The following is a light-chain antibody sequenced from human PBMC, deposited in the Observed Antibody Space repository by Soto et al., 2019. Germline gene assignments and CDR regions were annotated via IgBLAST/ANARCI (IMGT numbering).Light chain of an antibody. CDR1: QSVGSN. J-gene: IGKJ1*01. CDR3: QQYNTLPT. CDR2: AAS. Sequence: EIVMTQSPATLSVSPGDGVTLSCRASQSVGSNLAWFQQKPGQAPRLLMYAASTRPTSISARFSGGGSGIEFTLTIRSLQSEDFAVYYCQQYNTLPTFGQGTKVDIK. V-gene: IGKV3-15*01.